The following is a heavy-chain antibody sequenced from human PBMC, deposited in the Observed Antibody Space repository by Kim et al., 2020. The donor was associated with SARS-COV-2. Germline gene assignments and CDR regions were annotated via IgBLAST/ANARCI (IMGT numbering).Heavy chain of an antibody. D-gene: IGHD4-17*01. Sequence: QGRATMTRDTSTSTVYMDLSSLRSEDTAVYYCARDSDHGGRPGVAYYFDYWGQGTLVTVSS. J-gene: IGHJ4*02. CDR3: ARDSDHGGRPGVAYYFDY. V-gene: IGHV1-46*01.